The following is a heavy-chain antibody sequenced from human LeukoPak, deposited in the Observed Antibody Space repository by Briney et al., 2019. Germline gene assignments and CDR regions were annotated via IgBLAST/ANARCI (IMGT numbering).Heavy chain of an antibody. V-gene: IGHV1-2*06. CDR3: ARGYCSGGSCYSVENWFDP. CDR1: GYTFTGYY. CDR2: INPNSGGT. J-gene: IGHJ5*02. Sequence: ASVKVSCKAAGYTFTGYYMFWVRQAPGQGLEWMGQINPNSGGTNYAQKFQGRVTMTRDTSISTAYMELSRLRSDDTAVYYCARGYCSGGSCYSVENWFDPWGQGTLVTVSS. D-gene: IGHD2-15*01.